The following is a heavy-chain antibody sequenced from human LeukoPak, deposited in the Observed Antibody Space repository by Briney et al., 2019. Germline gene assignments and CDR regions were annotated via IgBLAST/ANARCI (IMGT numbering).Heavy chain of an antibody. J-gene: IGHJ5*02. CDR2: FAPEGGET. V-gene: IGHV1-24*01. CDR1: GYTLTDVS. Sequence: SVKVSCKISGYTLTDVSMHWVRQAPGKGLEWMGGFAPEGGETIYAQKFQGRVTMTEDPSADTAYMELRSLSSEDTAVYYCGIGRKFDWLLCHHWGQGTLVTVSS. D-gene: IGHD3-9*01. CDR3: GIGRKFDWLLCHH.